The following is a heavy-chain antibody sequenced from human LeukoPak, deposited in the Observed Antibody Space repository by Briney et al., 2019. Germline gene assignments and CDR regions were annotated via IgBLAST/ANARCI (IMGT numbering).Heavy chain of an antibody. D-gene: IGHD6-13*01. V-gene: IGHV3-23*01. CDR1: GFTFSSFA. Sequence: PGGSLRLSCAASGFTFSSFAVSWVRQAPGKGLEWVSTISGSGGSTYYADSVKGRFTISRDNSKNTLYLQMNSLRAEDTAVYYCARDSSSSWYWGDYWGQGTLVTVSS. J-gene: IGHJ4*02. CDR2: ISGSGGST. CDR3: ARDSSSSWYWGDY.